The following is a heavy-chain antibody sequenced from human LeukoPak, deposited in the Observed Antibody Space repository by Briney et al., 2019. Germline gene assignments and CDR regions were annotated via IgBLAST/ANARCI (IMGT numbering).Heavy chain of an antibody. D-gene: IGHD3-16*02. V-gene: IGHV3-23*01. CDR1: GFTFSSYA. CDR2: ISGSGGST. CDR3: AKSIMITFGGVIALGDAFDI. J-gene: IGHJ3*02. Sequence: GGSLSLSCAASGFTFSSYAMSWVRQAPGKGLEWASAISGSGGSTYYADSVKGRFTISRDNSKNTLYLQMNSLRAEDTAVYYCAKSIMITFGGVIALGDAFDIWGQGTMVTVSS.